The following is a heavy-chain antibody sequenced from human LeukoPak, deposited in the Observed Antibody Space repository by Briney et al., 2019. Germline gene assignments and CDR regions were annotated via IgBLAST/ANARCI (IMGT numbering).Heavy chain of an antibody. CDR3: AKDSRLIRDDYDSEGGFDY. CDR1: GFTFSDFA. V-gene: IGHV3-23*01. Sequence: GGSLRLSCAASGFTFSDFAMGWVRQAPGKGLEWVSVISTSDDTYYADSVKGRFTISRDNSKNTLYLQMNSLRAEDTAVYYCAKDSRLIRDDYDSEGGFDYWGQGTLVTVSS. D-gene: IGHD3-22*01. J-gene: IGHJ4*02. CDR2: ISTSDDT.